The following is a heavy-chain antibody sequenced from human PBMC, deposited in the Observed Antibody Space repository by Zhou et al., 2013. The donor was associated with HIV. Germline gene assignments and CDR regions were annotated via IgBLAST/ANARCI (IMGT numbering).Heavy chain of an antibody. Sequence: QVQLVQSGAEVKKPGASVKVSCKASGYTFTGYYMHWVRQAPGQGLEWMGWINPNSGGTNYAQKFQGRVTMTRDTSISTAYMELSRLRSDDTAVYYCARDLKYQLLTMFLIYWGQGTLVTVSS. D-gene: IGHD2-2*01. CDR1: GYTFTGYY. CDR2: INPNSGGT. J-gene: IGHJ4*02. V-gene: IGHV1-2*02. CDR3: ARDLKYQLLTMFLIY.